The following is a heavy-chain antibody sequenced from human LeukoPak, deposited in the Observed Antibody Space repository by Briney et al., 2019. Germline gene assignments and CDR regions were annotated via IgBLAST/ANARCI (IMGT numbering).Heavy chain of an antibody. V-gene: IGHV5-51*01. Sequence: GESLKISCKGSGYSFTSYWIGWVRQMPGKGLEWMGIIYPGDSDTRYSPSFQGQVTISADKSTSTAYLQWSSLKASDTAMYYCARHRGIAAADYYFDYWGQGTLVTVSS. CDR2: IYPGDSDT. D-gene: IGHD6-13*01. CDR1: GYSFTSYW. CDR3: ARHRGIAAADYYFDY. J-gene: IGHJ4*02.